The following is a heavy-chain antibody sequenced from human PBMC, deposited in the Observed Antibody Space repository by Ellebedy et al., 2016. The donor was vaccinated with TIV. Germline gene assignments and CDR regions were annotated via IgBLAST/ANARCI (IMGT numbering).Heavy chain of an antibody. CDR3: ARDLGGGDILPEYYFDY. J-gene: IGHJ4*02. Sequence: ASVKVSCKASGYTFTSYYMHWVRQAPGQGLEWMGIINPSGGSTSYAQKFQGRVTMTRDTSTSTVYMELSSLRSEDTAVYYCARDLGGGDILPEYYFDYWGQGTLVTVSS. V-gene: IGHV1-46*01. D-gene: IGHD3-9*01. CDR2: INPSGGST. CDR1: GYTFTSYY.